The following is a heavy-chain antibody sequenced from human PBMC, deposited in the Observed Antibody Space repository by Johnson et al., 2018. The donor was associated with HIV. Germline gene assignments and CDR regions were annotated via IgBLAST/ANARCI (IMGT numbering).Heavy chain of an antibody. D-gene: IGHD5/OR15-5a*01. Sequence: QVQLVESGGGLVKPGGSLRLSCAASGFTFSDYYMSWIRQAPGKGLEWISYIGSSGSPIYYADSVRGRFTISRDNAKNSLYLQLNRLRVEDTAVYYCAKRGDLYDSTASFDAFEVWGQGTMVTVSS. V-gene: IGHV3-11*04. CDR1: GFTFSDYY. CDR3: AKRGDLYDSTASFDAFEV. CDR2: IGSSGSPI. J-gene: IGHJ3*01.